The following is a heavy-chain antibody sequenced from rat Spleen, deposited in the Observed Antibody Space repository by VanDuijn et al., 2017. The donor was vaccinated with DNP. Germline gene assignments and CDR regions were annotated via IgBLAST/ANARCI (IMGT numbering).Heavy chain of an antibody. CDR1: GFSFRDYD. CDR2: ITSTGGST. J-gene: IGHJ3*01. CDR3: TTHGASYGLNWFAY. D-gene: IGHD1-11*01. Sequence: EVQLVESGGDLVQPGRSLRLSCVASGFSFRDYDMAWVRQAPGKGLEWVASITSTGGSTYSPDSVKGRFTISRDNAKNTLYLQMNSLRSEDTATYYCTTHGASYGLNWFAYWGQGTLVTVSS. V-gene: IGHV5S13*01.